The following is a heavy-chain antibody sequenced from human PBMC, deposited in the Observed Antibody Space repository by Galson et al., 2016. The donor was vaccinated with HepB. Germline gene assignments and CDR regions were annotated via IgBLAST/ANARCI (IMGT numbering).Heavy chain of an antibody. CDR2: INESGGS. J-gene: IGHJ5*02. Sequence: ETLSLTCAVYGGSFRNYYWTWIRQSPEKGLEWIGDINESGGSNYNPSFDSPVTISLDTAKNQFSLNMYSVTAADTGVYYCARAKRPPRSSSFGYSWSAPWGQGTPVVVSS. D-gene: IGHD3-3*01. CDR3: ARAKRPPRSSSFGYSWSAP. CDR1: GGSFRNYY. V-gene: IGHV4-34*01.